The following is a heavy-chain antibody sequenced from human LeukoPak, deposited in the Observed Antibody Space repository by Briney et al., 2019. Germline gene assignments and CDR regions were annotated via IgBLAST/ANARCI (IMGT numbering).Heavy chain of an antibody. Sequence: SETLSLTCTVSGGFISSYYWSWIRQPPGKGLEWIGYIYYSGSTNYNPSLKSRVTISVDTSKNQFSLKLSSVTAADTAVYYCARVPYGDYGMDVWGQGTTVTVSS. V-gene: IGHV4-59*01. J-gene: IGHJ6*02. CDR2: IYYSGST. CDR3: ARVPYGDYGMDV. CDR1: GGFISSYY. D-gene: IGHD4-17*01.